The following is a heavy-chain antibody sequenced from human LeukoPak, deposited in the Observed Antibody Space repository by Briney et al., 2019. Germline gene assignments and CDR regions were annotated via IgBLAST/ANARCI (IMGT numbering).Heavy chain of an antibody. CDR3: ARVRMGYFDY. V-gene: IGHV3-13*01. D-gene: IGHD2-8*01. CDR1: GFTFSSYD. Sequence: GGSLRLSCAASGFTFSSYDMHWVRQATGKGLEWVSAIGTAGDTYYPGSVKGRFTISRDNSKNTLYLQMNSLRAEDTAVYYCARVRMGYFDYWGQGTLVTVSS. CDR2: IGTAGDT. J-gene: IGHJ4*02.